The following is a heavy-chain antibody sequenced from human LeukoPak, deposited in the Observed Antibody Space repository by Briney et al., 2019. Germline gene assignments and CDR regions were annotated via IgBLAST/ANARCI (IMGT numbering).Heavy chain of an antibody. V-gene: IGHV3-74*01. CDR1: GFNFSANW. CDR3: ARAPPYCSSTSCYRGLLYYFDY. Sequence: PGGSLRLSCAASGFNFSANWMHWVRQAPGKGLVWVSGINGDGTTSNHADSVKGRFTISRDNAKNSLYLQMNSLRAEDTAVYYCARAPPYCSSTSCYRGLLYYFDYWGQGTLVTVSS. CDR2: INGDGTTS. D-gene: IGHD2-2*01. J-gene: IGHJ4*02.